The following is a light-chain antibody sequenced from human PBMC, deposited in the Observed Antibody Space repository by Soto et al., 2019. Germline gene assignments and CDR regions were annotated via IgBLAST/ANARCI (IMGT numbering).Light chain of an antibody. V-gene: IGLV3-25*03. CDR2: KDN. CDR3: QSADSSGSSYV. Sequence: SYELTQPPSVSVSPGQTARITCSGDALPKQYAYWYQQKPGQAPVLVIYKDNKRPSGIPERFSGSSSGTTVTLTISGVQAEDEADYYCQSADSSGSSYVFGTGTKLTVL. J-gene: IGLJ1*01. CDR1: ALPKQY.